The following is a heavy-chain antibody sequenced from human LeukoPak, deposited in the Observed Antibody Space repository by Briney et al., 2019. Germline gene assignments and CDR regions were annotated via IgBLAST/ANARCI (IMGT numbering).Heavy chain of an antibody. CDR2: ISSSGST. J-gene: IGHJ4*02. CDR1: GGSISSYY. V-gene: IGHV4-59*01. Sequence: SETLSLTCTVSGGSISSYYWSWIRQPPGKGLEWIGHISSSGSTNYSPSLKSRVTISVDTPKNQFSLKLSSVTAADTAVYPCARGGYGDHGLNTFDYWGQGTLVTVSS. D-gene: IGHD4-17*01. CDR3: ARGGYGDHGLNTFDY.